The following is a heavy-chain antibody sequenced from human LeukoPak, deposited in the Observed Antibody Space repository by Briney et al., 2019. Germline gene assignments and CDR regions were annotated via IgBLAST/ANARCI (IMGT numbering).Heavy chain of an antibody. Sequence: SETLSLTCSVSGGSIGTYYWSWIRQPAGEGLEWIGRIYTGGSTNYNPSLKSRVTLSIETPKNQFSLVLTSVTAADTAVYYCARAPTAYCLSTNCQPYFDYWGQGILVTVSS. D-gene: IGHD2-2*01. CDR1: GGSIGTYY. J-gene: IGHJ4*02. CDR2: IYTGGST. CDR3: ARAPTAYCLSTNCQPYFDY. V-gene: IGHV4-4*07.